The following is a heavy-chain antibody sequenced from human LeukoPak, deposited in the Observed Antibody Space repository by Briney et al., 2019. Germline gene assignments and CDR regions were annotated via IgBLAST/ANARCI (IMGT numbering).Heavy chain of an antibody. V-gene: IGHV3-48*03. J-gene: IGHJ6*03. CDR1: GFTLSSYE. D-gene: IGHD3-16*02. CDR3: ARDRYDYVWGSYPMDV. CDR2: ISSSGSII. Sequence: GGSLRLSCAASGFTLSSYEMNWVRQAPGKGLEWVSYISSSGSIIYYADSVKGRFTLSRDNAKNSLYLQMNSLRAEDTAVYYCARDRYDYVWGSYPMDVWGKGTTVTVSS.